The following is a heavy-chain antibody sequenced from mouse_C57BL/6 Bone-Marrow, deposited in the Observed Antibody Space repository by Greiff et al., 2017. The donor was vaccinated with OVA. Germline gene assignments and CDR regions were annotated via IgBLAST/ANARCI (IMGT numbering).Heavy chain of an antibody. CDR3: ARFYSIAWFAY. Sequence: QVQLQQPGAELVKPGASVKLSCKASGYTFTSYWMQWVKQRPGQGLEWIGEIDPSDSYTNYNQKFKGKATLTVDTSSSTAYMQLSSLTSEDSAVYYCARFYSIAWFAYWGQGTLVTVSA. D-gene: IGHD2-1*01. V-gene: IGHV1-50*01. CDR1: GYTFTSYW. CDR2: IDPSDSYT. J-gene: IGHJ3*01.